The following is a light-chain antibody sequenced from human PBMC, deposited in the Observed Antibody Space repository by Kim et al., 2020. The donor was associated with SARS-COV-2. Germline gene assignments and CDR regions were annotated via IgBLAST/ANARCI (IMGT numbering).Light chain of an antibody. CDR2: GAS. CDR1: QSVSSN. CDR3: QHYNNWPRT. Sequence: EILMTQSPAVLPVSPGERATLSCWASQSVSSNLAWYQQKPGQAPRLVIYGASTRATGIPARFSGSGSGREFTLTISSLQSEDFAVYYCQHYNNWPRTFGQGTKVDIK. V-gene: IGKV3-15*01. J-gene: IGKJ1*01.